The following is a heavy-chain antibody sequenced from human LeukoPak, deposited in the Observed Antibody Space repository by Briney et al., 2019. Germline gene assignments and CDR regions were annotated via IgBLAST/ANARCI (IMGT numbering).Heavy chain of an antibody. CDR2: ISYDGSNK. Sequence: GGSLRLSCAASGFTFSSYAMHWVRQAPGKGLEWVAVISYDGSNKYYADSVKGRFTISRDNSKSTLYLQMNSLRAEDTAVYYCARDLVAAAGDYYYYGMDVWGQGTTVTVSS. CDR1: GFTFSSYA. CDR3: ARDLVAAAGDYYYYGMDV. J-gene: IGHJ6*02. D-gene: IGHD6-13*01. V-gene: IGHV3-30-3*01.